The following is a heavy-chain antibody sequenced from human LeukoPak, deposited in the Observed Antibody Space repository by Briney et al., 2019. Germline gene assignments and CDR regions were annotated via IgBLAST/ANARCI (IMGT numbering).Heavy chain of an antibody. J-gene: IGHJ4*02. CDR3: ARPQGGVPLGY. Sequence: PGGSLRLSCAASGFTFSSYSMSWVRQAPGKGLEYVSAISSNGGSTYYANSVKGRFTISRDNSKNTLYLQMGSLRAEDMAVYYCARPQGGVPLGYWGQGTLVTVSS. CDR1: GFTFSSYS. V-gene: IGHV3-64*01. D-gene: IGHD3-16*01. CDR2: ISSNGGST.